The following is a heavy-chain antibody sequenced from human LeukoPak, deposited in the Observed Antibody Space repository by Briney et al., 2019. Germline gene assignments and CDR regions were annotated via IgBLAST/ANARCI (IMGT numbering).Heavy chain of an antibody. V-gene: IGHV1-69*01. J-gene: IGHJ4*02. D-gene: IGHD5-12*01. CDR3: ARDNIGREYRGYSGYEHNY. CDR1: GGTFSSYA. Sequence: ASVKVSCKASGGTFSSYAISWVRQAPGQGLEWMGGIIPIFGTANYAQKFQGRVTITADESTSTAYMELSSLRPEDTAVYYCARDNIGREYRGYSGYEHNYWGQGTLVTVSS. CDR2: IIPIFGTA.